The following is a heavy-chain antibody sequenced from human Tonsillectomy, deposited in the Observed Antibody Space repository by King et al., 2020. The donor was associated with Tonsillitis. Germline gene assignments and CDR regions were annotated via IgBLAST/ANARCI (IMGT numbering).Heavy chain of an antibody. CDR2: ISYDGSDK. CDR3: AKEKNGGAFDI. CDR1: GFTFSSYG. Sequence: VQLVESGGGVVQPGRSLRLSCAASGFTFSSYGMHWVRQAPGKGLEWVAVISYDGSDKYYADSVKGRFTISRDNSKNTLYLQMNSLRAEDTAVYYCAKEKNGGAFDIWGQGTMVTVSS. D-gene: IGHD4-23*01. J-gene: IGHJ3*02. V-gene: IGHV3-30*18.